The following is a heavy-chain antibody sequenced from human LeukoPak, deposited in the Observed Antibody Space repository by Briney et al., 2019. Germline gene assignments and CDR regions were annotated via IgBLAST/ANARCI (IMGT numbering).Heavy chain of an antibody. V-gene: IGHV1-69*05. CDR3: AGGLRRDQYNWFDP. J-gene: IGHJ5*02. CDR1: GGTFSSYA. Sequence: GSSVKVSCKASGGTFSSYAISWVRQAPGQGLEWMGGIIPIFGTANYAQKFQGRVTITTDESTSTAYMELSSLRSEDTAVYYCAGGLRRDQYNWFDPWGQGTLVTVSS. CDR2: IIPIFGTA. D-gene: IGHD5-12*01.